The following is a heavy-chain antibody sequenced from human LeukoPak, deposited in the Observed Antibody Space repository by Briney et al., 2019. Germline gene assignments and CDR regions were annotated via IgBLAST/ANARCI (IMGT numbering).Heavy chain of an antibody. J-gene: IGHJ4*02. Sequence: KCAETLSLTCTLPGGSISSYYWSWIRQPPGKGLGWTGYIYYSGSTNYSPSLKSRITISVVSSKIQCSRELSSVAYADTAVNYCERDGGDSSGYLDYWGQGTLVTVSS. CDR3: ERDGGDSSGYLDY. CDR1: GGSISSYY. V-gene: IGHV4-59*01. CDR2: IYYSGST. D-gene: IGHD3-22*01.